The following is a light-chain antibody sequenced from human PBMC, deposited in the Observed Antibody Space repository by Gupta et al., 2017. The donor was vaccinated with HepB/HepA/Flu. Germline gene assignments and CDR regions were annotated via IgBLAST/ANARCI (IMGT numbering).Light chain of an antibody. CDR3: QQSFTTPHS. J-gene: IGKJ2*03. CDR2: AAS. CDR1: QSISNY. V-gene: IGKV1-39*01. Sequence: DIQMPQSQSSLSAAVGDRVTITCRASQSISNYLNWYQQKLGKAPKLLIYAASSLQSGVPSRFSGSGSGTDFTLTISSLQPEDFAIYYCQQSFTTPHSFGQGTELEIK.